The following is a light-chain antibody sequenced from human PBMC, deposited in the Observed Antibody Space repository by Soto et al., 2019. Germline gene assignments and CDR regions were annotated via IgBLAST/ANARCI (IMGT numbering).Light chain of an antibody. CDR1: SGSIASSY. V-gene: IGLV6-57*01. Sequence: NFMLTQPHSVSESPGKTVTISCTRSSGSIASSYVQWYQLRPGSFPTTVNYEDDQRTAGVPDRFSGSVDTSSNSASLTISGLETEDEADYFCQSYDTTLLVFGGGTKVTVL. J-gene: IGLJ2*01. CDR3: QSYDTTLLV. CDR2: EDD.